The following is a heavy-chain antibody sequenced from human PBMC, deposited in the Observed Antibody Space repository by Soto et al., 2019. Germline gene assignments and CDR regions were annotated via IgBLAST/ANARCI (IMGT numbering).Heavy chain of an antibody. CDR2: ISSSSSTI. CDR3: ARDQAMVRAKHAYYYYGMDV. V-gene: IGHV3-48*02. CDR1: GFTFSSYS. D-gene: IGHD3-10*01. J-gene: IGHJ6*02. Sequence: GGSLRLSCAASGFTFSSYSMNWVRQAPGKGLEWVSYISSSSSTIYYADSVKGRFTISRDNAKNSLYLQMNSLGDEDTAVYYCARDQAMVRAKHAYYYYGMDVWGQGTTVTVSS.